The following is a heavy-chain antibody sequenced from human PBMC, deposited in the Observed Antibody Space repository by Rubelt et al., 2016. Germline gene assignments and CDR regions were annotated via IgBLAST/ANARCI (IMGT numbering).Heavy chain of an antibody. J-gene: IGHJ4*02. CDR1: GFTFSDYA. CDR2: ISFDGSNK. V-gene: IGHV3-30*04. CDR3: ARRLRGSSWGIVDY. Sequence: RSLRLSCAASGFTFSDYAMHWVRQAPGKGLEWVAVISFDGSNKYYADSVKGRFTISRDSSKNTLYLQMNSLKIEDTAVYYCARRLRGSSWGIVDYWGQGTLVTVSS. D-gene: IGHD6-13*01.